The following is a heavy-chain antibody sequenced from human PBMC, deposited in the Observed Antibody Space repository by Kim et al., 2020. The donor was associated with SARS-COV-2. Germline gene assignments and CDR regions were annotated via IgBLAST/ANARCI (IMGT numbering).Heavy chain of an antibody. Sequence: GGSLRLSCAASGFTFSSYSMNWVRQAPGKGLEWVSSISSSSSYIYYADSVKGRFTISRDNAKNSLYLQMNSLRAEDTAVYYCARSPPITMIASDYWGQGTLVTVSS. V-gene: IGHV3-21*01. D-gene: IGHD3-22*01. CDR3: ARSPPITMIASDY. CDR1: GFTFSSYS. J-gene: IGHJ4*02. CDR2: ISSSSSYI.